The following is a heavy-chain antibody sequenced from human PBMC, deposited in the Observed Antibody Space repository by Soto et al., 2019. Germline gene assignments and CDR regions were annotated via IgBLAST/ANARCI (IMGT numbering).Heavy chain of an antibody. CDR2: ISYDGSNK. J-gene: IGHJ6*02. CDR1: GFTFISYA. CDR3: ARGPTFGGYPYYYQGMDV. V-gene: IGHV3-30-3*01. D-gene: IGHD5-12*01. Sequence: SLRLSCAASGFTFISYAMHWVRQAPGKGLEWVAVISYDGSNKYYADSVKGRFTVSRDNSKNTLYLQMNSPRVEDTAVYYCARGPTFGGYPYYYQGMDVWGQGTTVTVTS.